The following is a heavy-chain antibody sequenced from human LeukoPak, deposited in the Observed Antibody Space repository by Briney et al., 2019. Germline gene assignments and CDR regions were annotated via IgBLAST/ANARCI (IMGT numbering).Heavy chain of an antibody. CDR1: GYSFTSYW. CDR3: ARQEMVRGVISWFDP. V-gene: IGHV5-10-1*01. J-gene: IGHJ5*02. D-gene: IGHD3-10*01. CDR2: IDPSDSYT. Sequence: GESLKISCKGSGYSFTSYWISWVRQMLGKGLEWMGRIDPSDSYTNYSPSFQGHVTISADKSISTAYLQWSSLKASDTAMYYCARQEMVRGVISWFDPWGQGTLVTVSS.